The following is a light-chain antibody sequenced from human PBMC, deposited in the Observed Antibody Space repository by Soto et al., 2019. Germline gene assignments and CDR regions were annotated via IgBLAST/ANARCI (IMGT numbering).Light chain of an antibody. CDR2: GAS. Sequence: EIVLTQSPGTLSLSPGERATLSCRASQSVSSSYLAWYRQKPGQAPRLLIYGASNRAAGIPARFSGSGSGTDFTLTINSLEPEDFAVYYCQQRSNWPPITFGQGTRLEIK. V-gene: IGKV3-11*01. CDR3: QQRSNWPPIT. J-gene: IGKJ5*01. CDR1: QSVSSSY.